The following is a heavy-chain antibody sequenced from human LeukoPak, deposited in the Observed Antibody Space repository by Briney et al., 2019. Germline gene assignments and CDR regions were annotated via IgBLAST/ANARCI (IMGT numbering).Heavy chain of an antibody. D-gene: IGHD1-1*01. CDR3: VRETTRYFDY. CDR1: GGSITSYY. V-gene: IGHV4-4*07. Sequence: PSETLSPTCTVSGGSITSYYWSWIRQPAGKGLEWIGRIQTSGSTNYSPSLKSRVTMSIDTSKTQFSLNLSSVTAADTAVYYCVRETTRYFDYWGQGTLVTVSS. J-gene: IGHJ4*02. CDR2: IQTSGST.